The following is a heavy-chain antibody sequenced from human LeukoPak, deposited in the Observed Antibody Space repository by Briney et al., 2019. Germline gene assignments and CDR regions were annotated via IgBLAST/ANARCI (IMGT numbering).Heavy chain of an antibody. Sequence: GGSLRLSCAASGFTFSSYGMHWVRQAPGKGVEWVAFIRYDGSNKYYADSVKGRFTISRDNSKNTLYLQMNSLRAEDTAVYYCTTDGYSSGWYSFWLDYWGQGTLVTVSS. J-gene: IGHJ4*02. D-gene: IGHD6-19*01. CDR3: TTDGYSSGWYSFWLDY. CDR2: IRYDGSNK. CDR1: GFTFSSYG. V-gene: IGHV3-30*02.